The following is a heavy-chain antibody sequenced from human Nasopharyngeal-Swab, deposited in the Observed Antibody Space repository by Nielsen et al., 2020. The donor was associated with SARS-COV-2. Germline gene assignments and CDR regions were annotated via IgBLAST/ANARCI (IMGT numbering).Heavy chain of an antibody. CDR1: GYTLTCYA. J-gene: IGHJ5*02. D-gene: IGHD3-22*01. Sequence: ASVKVSCKASGYTLTCYAMHWVRKAPGQRLEWMGWINAGNGNTKYPQKFKGRVTITRDTSASTAYMELSRLRSEDTAVYYCARVHYDSSGYYNNWFDPWGQGTLVTVSS. V-gene: IGHV1-3*01. CDR3: ARVHYDSSGYYNNWFDP. CDR2: INAGNGNT.